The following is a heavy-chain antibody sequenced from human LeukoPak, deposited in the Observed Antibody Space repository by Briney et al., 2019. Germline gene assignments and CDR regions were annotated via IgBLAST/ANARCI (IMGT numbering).Heavy chain of an antibody. J-gene: IGHJ4*02. D-gene: IGHD2-2*02. CDR3: ARAYTSWSFDY. V-gene: IGHV4-59*01. CDR2: IYYSGNT. Sequence: KTSETLSPTCTVSGVSITTYYWSWIRQPPGKGLEWIGFIYYSGNTNYNPSLKSRVTISVDTSKNQFSLKLSSVTAADTAVYYCARAYTSWSFDYWGQGTLVTVSS. CDR1: GVSITTYY.